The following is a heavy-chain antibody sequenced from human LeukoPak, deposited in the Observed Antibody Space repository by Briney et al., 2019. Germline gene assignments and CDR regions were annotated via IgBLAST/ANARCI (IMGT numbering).Heavy chain of an antibody. CDR3: ALIVVVITDHDAFDI. V-gene: IGHV3-23*01. D-gene: IGHD3-22*01. CDR2: ISGSGGNT. CDR1: GFTFSNYG. J-gene: IGHJ3*02. Sequence: GGTLRLSCAASGFTFSNYGMSWVRQAPGKGLEWVSTISGSGGNTYYADSVKGRFTISRDTSKNTLYLQMNSLRAEDTAVYYCALIVVVITDHDAFDIWGQGTMVTVSS.